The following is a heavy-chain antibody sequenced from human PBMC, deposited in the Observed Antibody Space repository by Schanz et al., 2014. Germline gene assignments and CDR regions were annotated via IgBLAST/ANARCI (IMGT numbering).Heavy chain of an antibody. J-gene: IGHJ3*02. D-gene: IGHD3-10*02. CDR2: IYYSGST. CDR3: ARHVLPYDAFDI. Sequence: QVQLQESGPGLVKPSETLSLTCTVSGGSISSYYWSWIRQPPGKGLEWIGYIYYSGSTSYSPSLKSRVTISVDTSKDQFSLKLRSVTAADTAVYYCARHVLPYDAFDIWGQGTVVTVSS. V-gene: IGHV4-59*01. CDR1: GGSISSYY.